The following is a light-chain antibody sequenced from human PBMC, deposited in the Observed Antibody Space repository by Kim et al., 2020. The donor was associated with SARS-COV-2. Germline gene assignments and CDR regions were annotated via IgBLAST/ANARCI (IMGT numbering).Light chain of an antibody. CDR3: QQYDTYPYS. Sequence: DIQMTQSPSTLSASVGDRVTITCRASQSISSWLAWYQQKAGKAPKLLIYDASSLESGVPSRFSGSGSGTKFTLTISSLQPDDFATYCCQQYDTYPYSFGQGTKLEI. CDR1: QSISSW. J-gene: IGKJ2*03. CDR2: DAS. V-gene: IGKV1-5*01.